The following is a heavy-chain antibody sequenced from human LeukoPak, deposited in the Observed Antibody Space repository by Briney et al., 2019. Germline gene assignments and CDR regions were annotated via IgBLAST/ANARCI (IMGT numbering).Heavy chain of an antibody. CDR2: ISAYNGNT. Sequence: ASVKVSCKASGYTFTSYGISWVRQAPGQGLEWMGWISAYNGNTNYAQKLQGRVTITRNTSISTAYMELSSLRSEDTAVYYCARGTTGWYSYYYYYMDVWGKGTTVTVSS. J-gene: IGHJ6*03. CDR3: ARGTTGWYSYYYYYMDV. D-gene: IGHD6-19*01. CDR1: GYTFTSYG. V-gene: IGHV1-18*01.